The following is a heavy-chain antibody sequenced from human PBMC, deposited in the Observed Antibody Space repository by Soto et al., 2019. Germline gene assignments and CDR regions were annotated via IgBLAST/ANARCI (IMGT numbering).Heavy chain of an antibody. J-gene: IGHJ5*02. Sequence: PGGSLRLSCAASGFTFSSYAMSWVRQAPGKGLEWVAVISDDGSNKYYGDSVKGRFTISRDNSKNTVDLQMNSLRAEDTAVYYCEKTRTRIVGATSSWFDPWGQGTLVTVSS. V-gene: IGHV3-23*03. CDR1: GFTFSSYA. CDR2: ISDDGSNK. D-gene: IGHD1-26*01. CDR3: EKTRTRIVGATSSWFDP.